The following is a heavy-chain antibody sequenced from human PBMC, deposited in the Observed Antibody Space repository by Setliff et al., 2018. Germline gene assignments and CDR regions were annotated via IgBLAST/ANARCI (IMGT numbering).Heavy chain of an antibody. Sequence: GGGSRTYYADSVKGRFTISRDNSKNTLYLQMNSLSAEDTAVYYCAKDSSGRDAFDIWGQGTMVTVSS. CDR2: GGGSRT. J-gene: IGHJ3*02. CDR3: AKDSSGRDAFDI. D-gene: IGHD3-10*01. V-gene: IGHV3-23*01.